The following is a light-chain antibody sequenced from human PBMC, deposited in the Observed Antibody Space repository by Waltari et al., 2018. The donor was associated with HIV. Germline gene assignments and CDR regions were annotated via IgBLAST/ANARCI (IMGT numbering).Light chain of an antibody. CDR1: QSISSY. CDR3: QQSYSTLRT. J-gene: IGKJ1*01. V-gene: IGKV1-39*01. Sequence: DIQMTQSPSSLSASVRDRVTITCRASQSISSYLNWYQQKPGKAPKLLIYAASSLQSGVTSRFSGSGSGTDFTLTISSLQPEDFATYYCQQSYSTLRTFGQGTKVEIK. CDR2: AAS.